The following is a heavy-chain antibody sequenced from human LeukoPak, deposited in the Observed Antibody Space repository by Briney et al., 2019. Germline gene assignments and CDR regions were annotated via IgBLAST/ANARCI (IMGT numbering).Heavy chain of an antibody. Sequence: ASVKVSCKASGYTFTGYYMHWVRQAPGQGLEWMGWINPNSGGTNYAQKFQGRVTMTRDTSISTAYMEVSRLKSDDTTVYYCARRAFYYTYAMKVWGQGRTVTVSS. CDR3: ARRAFYYTYAMKV. CDR2: INPNSGGT. J-gene: IGHJ6*02. CDR1: GYTFTGYY. V-gene: IGHV1-2*02.